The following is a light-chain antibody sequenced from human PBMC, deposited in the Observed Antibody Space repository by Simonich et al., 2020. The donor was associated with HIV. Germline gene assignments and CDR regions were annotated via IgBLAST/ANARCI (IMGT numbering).Light chain of an antibody. J-gene: IGKJ4*01. Sequence: EIVMTQSPATLSVSPGDRATLSCRASQSLNSNLAWYQLKPGQGPRLLIYGASTRATGIPAMFSGSGSGTEFTLTISSMQSEDFAVYYCQQYNNWLRTFGGGTKVEIK. V-gene: IGKV3-15*01. CDR2: GAS. CDR3: QQYNNWLRT. CDR1: QSLNSN.